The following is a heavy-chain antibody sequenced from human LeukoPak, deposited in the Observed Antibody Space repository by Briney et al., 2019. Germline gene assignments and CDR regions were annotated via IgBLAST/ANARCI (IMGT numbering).Heavy chain of an antibody. V-gene: IGHV3-21*01. CDR1: GFTFSSSR. J-gene: IGHJ4*02. CDR2: ISSSSTYT. D-gene: IGHD3-22*01. Sequence: GGSLRLSCAASGFTFSSSRMNWVRQAPGKGLEWVSSISSSSTYTHYADSVKGRFTISRDNAKNSLSLQMNSLRAEDTAVYYCAEDSSAYYIFDHWGQGTLVTVSS. CDR3: AEDSSAYYIFDH.